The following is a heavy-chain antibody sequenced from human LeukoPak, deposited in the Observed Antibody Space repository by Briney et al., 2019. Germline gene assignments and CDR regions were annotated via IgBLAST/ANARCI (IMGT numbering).Heavy chain of an antibody. CDR1: GYTFTSYD. D-gene: IGHD3-10*01. J-gene: IGHJ6*03. Sequence: ASVKVSCKASGYTFTSYDINWVRQATGQGLEWMGWMNPNSGNTGYAQKFQGRVTITRNTSISTAYMELSSLRSEDTAVYYCARDSKYYYGSGGYYYYYYMDVWGKGTTVTISS. V-gene: IGHV1-8*03. CDR2: MNPNSGNT. CDR3: ARDSKYYYGSGGYYYYYYMDV.